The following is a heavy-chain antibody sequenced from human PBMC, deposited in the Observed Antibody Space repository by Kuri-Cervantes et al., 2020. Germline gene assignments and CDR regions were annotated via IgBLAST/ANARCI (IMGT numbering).Heavy chain of an antibody. V-gene: IGHV4-30-2*05. CDR3: ARAEPRTMAHFDY. CDR1: GGSISSGGYS. J-gene: IGHJ4*02. CDR2: IYYSGST. Sequence: SCAVSGGSISSGGYSWSWIRQPPGKGLEWIGYIYYSGSTYYNPSLKSRVTISVDTSKNQFSLKLSSVTAADTAVYYCARAEPRTMAHFDYWGQGTLVTVSS. D-gene: IGHD1-14*01.